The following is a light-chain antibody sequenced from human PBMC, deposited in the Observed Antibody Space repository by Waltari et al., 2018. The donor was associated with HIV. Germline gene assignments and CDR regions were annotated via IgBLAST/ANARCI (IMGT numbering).Light chain of an antibody. Sequence: DVQLSQSPSSLSASLGDTVTITCRASRSIATYLNWYQQKPGKAPKLLIYSASNLQSGVPSRFSGSGSRTDFTLTITSLQPEDFATCYCQQSHSTPYTFGQGTKLEIK. CDR3: QQSHSTPYT. V-gene: IGKV1-39*01. CDR2: SAS. CDR1: RSIATY. J-gene: IGKJ2*01.